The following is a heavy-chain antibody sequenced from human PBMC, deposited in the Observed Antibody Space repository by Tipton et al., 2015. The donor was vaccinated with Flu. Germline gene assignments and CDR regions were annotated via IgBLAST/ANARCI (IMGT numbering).Heavy chain of an antibody. J-gene: IGHJ4*02. V-gene: IGHV4-59*01. CDR2: VFYSGA. D-gene: IGHD1-26*01. CDR3: ARERGGLLRY. CDR1: GDSISSNY. Sequence: LRLSCTVSGDSISSNYWNWIRQAPGKGLEWIGYVFYSGANYNPPLRSRVTMSLDTSKNQFSLKLTSVTAKDTAVYYCARERGGLLRYWGQGALVTVSS.